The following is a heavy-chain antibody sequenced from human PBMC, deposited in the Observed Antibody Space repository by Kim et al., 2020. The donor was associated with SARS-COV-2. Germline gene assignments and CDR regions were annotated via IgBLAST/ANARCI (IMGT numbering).Heavy chain of an antibody. J-gene: IGHJ4*02. D-gene: IGHD2-15*01. V-gene: IGHV1-69*13. CDR3: ATPGRDPGRQAALTLVDPPPFDY. Sequence: SVKVSCKASGGTFSSYAISWVRQAPGQGLEWMGGIIPIFGTANYAQKFQGRVTITADESTSTAYMELSSLRSEDTAVYYCATPGRDPGRQAALTLVDPPPFDYWGQGTLVTVSS. CDR2: IIPIFGTA. CDR1: GGTFSSYA.